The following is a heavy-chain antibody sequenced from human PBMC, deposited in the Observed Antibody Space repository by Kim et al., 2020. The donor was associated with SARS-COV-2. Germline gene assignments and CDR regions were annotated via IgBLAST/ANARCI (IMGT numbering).Heavy chain of an antibody. D-gene: IGHD2-8*02. V-gene: IGHV3-23*01. CDR3: AKRRARLLGYYYYGMDV. Sequence: VKGRFTISRDNSKNTLYLQMNSLRAEDTAVYYCAKRRARLLGYYYYGMDVWGQGTTVTVSS. J-gene: IGHJ6*02.